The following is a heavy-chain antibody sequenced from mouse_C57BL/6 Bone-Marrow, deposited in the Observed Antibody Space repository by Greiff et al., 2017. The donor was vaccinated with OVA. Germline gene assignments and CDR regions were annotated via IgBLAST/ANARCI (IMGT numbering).Heavy chain of an antibody. D-gene: IGHD4-1*01. J-gene: IGHJ4*01. V-gene: IGHV1-54*01. CDR2: INPGSGGT. CDR3: ASRTGTKAMDY. CDR1: GYAFTHYL. Sequence: VQLQQSGAELVRPGTSVKVSCKASGYAFTHYLIEWVKQRPGQGLEWIGVINPGSGGTNYNEKFKGKATLTADKSSSTAYMQLSSLTSEDSAVYFCASRTGTKAMDYWGQGTSVTVSS.